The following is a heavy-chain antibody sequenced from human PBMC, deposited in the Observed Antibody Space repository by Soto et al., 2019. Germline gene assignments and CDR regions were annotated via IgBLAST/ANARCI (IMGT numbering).Heavy chain of an antibody. V-gene: IGHV4-4*02. CDR2: IYHIGST. D-gene: IGHD4-4*01. Sequence: SETLSLTCAVSGGSISSYNWWSWVRQPPGKGLEWIGDIYHIGSTSYNPSLKSRVTISVDKSKNQFSLKLSSVTAADTAVYYCARGPGYSHYYYYGMDVWGQGTRVTVSS. J-gene: IGHJ6*02. CDR1: GGSISSYNW. CDR3: ARGPGYSHYYYYGMDV.